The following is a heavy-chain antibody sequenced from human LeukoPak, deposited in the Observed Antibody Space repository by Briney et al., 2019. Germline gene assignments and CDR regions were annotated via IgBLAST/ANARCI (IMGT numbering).Heavy chain of an antibody. J-gene: IGHJ6*02. CDR3: ARTEQWLVPLYYYYGMDV. D-gene: IGHD6-19*01. Sequence: ASVKVSCKASGYTFTSYDINWVRQATGQGLEWMGWMNPNSGNTGSAQKFQGGVTMTRNTSISTAYMELSSLRSEDTAVYYCARTEQWLVPLYYYYGMDVWGQGTTVTVSS. CDR1: GYTFTSYD. V-gene: IGHV1-8*01. CDR2: MNPNSGNT.